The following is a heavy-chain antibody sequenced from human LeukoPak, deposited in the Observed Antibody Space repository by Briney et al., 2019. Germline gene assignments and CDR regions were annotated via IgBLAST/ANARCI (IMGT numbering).Heavy chain of an antibody. CDR3: ARDNEPIDY. Sequence: GGSLRLSGAASGLTFSSYWMSWVRKAPGKGLEWVANIKQDGSEKYYVDSVKGRFTISRDNAKNSLYLQMNSLRAEDTAVYYCARDNEPIDYWGQGTLVTVSS. CDR1: GLTFSSYW. J-gene: IGHJ4*02. CDR2: IKQDGSEK. V-gene: IGHV3-7*01.